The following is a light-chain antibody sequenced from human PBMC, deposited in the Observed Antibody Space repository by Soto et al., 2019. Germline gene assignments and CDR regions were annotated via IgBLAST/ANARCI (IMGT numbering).Light chain of an antibody. CDR1: QSVSSSY. V-gene: IGKV3-20*01. CDR2: GAS. CDR3: QQYGSSPLT. Sequence: EVMLKQSPGTVSLSTGERATLSCRASQSVSSSYLAWYQQKPGQAPRLLIYGASSRATGIPDRFSGSGSGTDFTLTISRLEPEDFAVYYCQQYGSSPLTFGQGTKVDIK. J-gene: IGKJ1*01.